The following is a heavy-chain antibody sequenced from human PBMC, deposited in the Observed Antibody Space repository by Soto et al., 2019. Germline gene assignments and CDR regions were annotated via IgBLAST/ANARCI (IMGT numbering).Heavy chain of an antibody. CDR3: ARDRYYDFWSGYYSDAFDI. V-gene: IGHV3-30-3*01. CDR1: GFTFSSYA. J-gene: IGHJ3*02. CDR2: ISFDGSNK. D-gene: IGHD3-3*01. Sequence: QVQLVESGGGVVQPGRSLRLSCAASGFTFSSYAMHWVRQAPAKGLVWVAVISFDGSNKYYPDSVKGRFTISRDNSKNALYRQMNSLRAEDTAGYYCARDRYYDFWSGYYSDAFDIWGQGTMGTVSS.